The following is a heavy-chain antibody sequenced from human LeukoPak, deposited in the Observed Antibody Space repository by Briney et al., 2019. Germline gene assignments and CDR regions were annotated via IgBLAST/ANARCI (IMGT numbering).Heavy chain of an antibody. CDR3: ARYDSGWGLFLVGNAFDI. D-gene: IGHD3-16*01. CDR1: GGSISSYY. CDR2: IYYSGST. Sequence: SETLSLTYTVSGGSISSYYWSWIRQPPGKGLEWIGYIYYSGSTNYNPSLKSRVTISVDTSKNQFSLKLSSVTAADTAVYYCARYDSGWGLFLVGNAFDIWGQGTMVTVSS. J-gene: IGHJ3*02. V-gene: IGHV4-59*01.